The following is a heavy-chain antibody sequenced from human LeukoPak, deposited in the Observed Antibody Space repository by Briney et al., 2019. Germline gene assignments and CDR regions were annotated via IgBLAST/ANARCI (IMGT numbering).Heavy chain of an antibody. CDR2: IIPISGTT. CDR3: ARGPWGVSFDY. J-gene: IGHJ4*02. Sequence: SVKVSCKTSGGTFTSYAITWVRQAPGQGLEWMGKIIPISGTTNYAQKFQGRVTFTADESTSTAYMELSSLRSEDTAVYYCARGPWGVSFDYWGQGTLVTVSS. D-gene: IGHD3-16*01. CDR1: GGTFTSYA. V-gene: IGHV1-69*13.